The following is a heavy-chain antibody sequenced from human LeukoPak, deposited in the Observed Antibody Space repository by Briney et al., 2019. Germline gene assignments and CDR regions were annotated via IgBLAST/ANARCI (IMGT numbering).Heavy chain of an antibody. V-gene: IGHV4-59*11. Sequence: SETLSLTCTVSGGSINSHQWSWIRQPPEKGLEWIGNIYSSGSANYNPSLKSRVIISVDTSKNQFSLNLSPVMAADTAIYFCARDRYYYDSSARYFDYWGQGTLVTVSS. D-gene: IGHD3-22*01. CDR3: ARDRYYYDSSARYFDY. CDR1: GGSINSHQ. CDR2: IYSSGSA. J-gene: IGHJ4*02.